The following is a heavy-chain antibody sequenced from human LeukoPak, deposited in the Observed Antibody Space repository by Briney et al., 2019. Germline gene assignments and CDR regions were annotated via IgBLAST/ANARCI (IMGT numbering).Heavy chain of an antibody. CDR2: IYSGYSGST. Sequence: PSETLSLTCTVSGGSIRSSSYYWGWIRQPPGKGLEWIGYIYSGYSGSTNYNPSLESRVAISVDTSKNQFSLRLTSVTAADTAVYFCLRDKGDETRPSSERFDYWGQGTLVTVSS. J-gene: IGHJ4*02. V-gene: IGHV4-61*01. CDR3: LRDKGDETRPSSERFDY. CDR1: GGSIRSSSYY. D-gene: IGHD5-24*01.